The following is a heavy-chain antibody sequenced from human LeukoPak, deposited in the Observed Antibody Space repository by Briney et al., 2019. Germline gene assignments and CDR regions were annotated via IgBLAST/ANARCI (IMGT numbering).Heavy chain of an antibody. CDR2: ISYDGSDK. Sequence: GGSLRLSCAASGFTFSSYGMHWVRQAPGKGLEWVALISYDGSDKYYADSVKGRFTISRDNSKNTLYLQMNSLRAEDTAVYYCAKDISGGDCPDYWGQGTLVTVSS. CDR3: AKDISGGDCPDY. D-gene: IGHD2-21*02. CDR1: GFTFSSYG. V-gene: IGHV3-30*18. J-gene: IGHJ4*02.